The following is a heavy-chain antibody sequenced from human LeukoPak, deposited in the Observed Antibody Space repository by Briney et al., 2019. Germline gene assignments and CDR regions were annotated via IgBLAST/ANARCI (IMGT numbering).Heavy chain of an antibody. CDR1: GYTFTSYY. J-gene: IGHJ4*02. Sequence: GASVKVSCKASGYTFTSYYMHWVRQAPGQGLEWMGIINPSGGSTSYAQKFQGRVTMTRDMSTSTVYMELSSLRSEDTAVYYCARAPVLRFLEWLSPSDYWGQGTLVTASS. V-gene: IGHV1-46*01. CDR3: ARAPVLRFLEWLSPSDY. CDR2: INPSGGST. D-gene: IGHD3-3*01.